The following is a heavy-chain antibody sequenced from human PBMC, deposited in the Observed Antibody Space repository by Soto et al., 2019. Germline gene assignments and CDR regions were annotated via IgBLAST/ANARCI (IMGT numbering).Heavy chain of an antibody. CDR1: GDSVDSVDYY. J-gene: IGHJ4*02. Sequence: QLQLQESGPGLVKPSETLSLTCTVSGDSVDSVDYYWGWIRQPPGKGLEWIASIHYSGSTYYSPSLKSPATLPGATSKSQFSLTLSSVTAADTAVYYCARHTVAAKTAFDHWGQGTLVTVSS. CDR2: IHYSGST. CDR3: ARHTVAAKTAFDH. D-gene: IGHD6-25*01. V-gene: IGHV4-39*01.